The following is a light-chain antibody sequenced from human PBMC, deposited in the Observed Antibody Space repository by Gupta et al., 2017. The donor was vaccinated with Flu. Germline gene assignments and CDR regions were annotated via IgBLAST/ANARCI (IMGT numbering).Light chain of an antibody. CDR1: QRVSSSY. CDR3: QQYGSSPWT. Sequence: EIVLTPSPGTLSLSPGERATLLCRASQRVSSSYLAWYQQKPGQAPRLLIYGASSRATGIPDRFSGSGSGTDFTLTISRLEPEDFAVYYCQQYGSSPWTFGQGTKVEIK. CDR2: GAS. V-gene: IGKV3-20*01. J-gene: IGKJ1*01.